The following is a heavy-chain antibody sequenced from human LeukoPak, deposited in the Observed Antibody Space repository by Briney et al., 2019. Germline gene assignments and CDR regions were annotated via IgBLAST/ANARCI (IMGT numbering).Heavy chain of an antibody. CDR1: GYTFTIYY. D-gene: IGHD3-10*01. J-gene: IGHJ4*02. CDR3: ARGFYGSGSYGTFDY. V-gene: IGHV1-46*01. Sequence: VASVKVSCKASGYTFTIYYIHWVRQAPGQGLEWMGIINPSGGSTTYAQKFQGRVTMTRDTSTGTVYMELSSLRSEDTAVYYCARGFYGSGSYGTFDYWGQGTLVTVSS. CDR2: INPSGGST.